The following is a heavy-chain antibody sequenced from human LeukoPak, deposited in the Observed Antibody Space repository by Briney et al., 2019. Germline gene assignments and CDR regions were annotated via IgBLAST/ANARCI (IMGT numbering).Heavy chain of an antibody. Sequence: PSETLSLTCAVYGGSFSGYYWSWIRQPPEKGLEWIGEINHSGSTNYNPSLKSRVTISVDTSKNQFSLELSSVTAPDTAVYYCASAVGPYYDFWSGYYYGYYFDYWGQGTLVTVSS. D-gene: IGHD3-3*01. CDR2: INHSGST. CDR3: ASAVGPYYDFWSGYYYGYYFDY. V-gene: IGHV4-34*01. CDR1: GGSFSGYY. J-gene: IGHJ4*02.